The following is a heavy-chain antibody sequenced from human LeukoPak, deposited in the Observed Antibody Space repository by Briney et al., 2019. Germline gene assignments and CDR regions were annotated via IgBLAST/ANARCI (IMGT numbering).Heavy chain of an antibody. J-gene: IGHJ4*02. Sequence: GGSLRLSCAASGFTFTSYAMTWVRQAPGKGLEWVSAISGSGGSTYYADSVKGRFTISRDNSKNTLYLRMNSLRGEDTAVYYCANNWNSDNWGQGTLVTVSS. CDR1: GFTFTSYA. CDR2: ISGSGGST. D-gene: IGHD1-20*01. V-gene: IGHV3-23*01. CDR3: ANNWNSDN.